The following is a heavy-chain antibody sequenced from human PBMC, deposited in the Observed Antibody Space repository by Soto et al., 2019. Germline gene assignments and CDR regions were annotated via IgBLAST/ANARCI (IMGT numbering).Heavy chain of an antibody. CDR2: ISGSGGST. V-gene: IGHV3-23*01. D-gene: IGHD2-2*03. CDR3: AKEGGYCSSTSCYGRVYY. J-gene: IGHJ4*02. CDR1: GFTFSSYA. Sequence: EVQLLESGGGLVQPGGSLRLSCAASGFTFSSYAMSWVRQAPGKGLEWVSAISGSGGSTYYADSVKGRFTISRDNSKKALYRQMNSMRAEDTAVYYCAKEGGYCSSTSCYGRVYYWGQGTLVTVSS.